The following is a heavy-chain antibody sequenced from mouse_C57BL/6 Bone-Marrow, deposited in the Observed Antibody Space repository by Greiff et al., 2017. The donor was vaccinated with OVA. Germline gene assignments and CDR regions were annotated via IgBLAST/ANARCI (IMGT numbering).Heavy chain of an antibody. Sequence: EVKLMESGGGLVKPGGSLKLSCAASGFTFSSYAMSWVRQTPEKRLEWVATISDGGSYTYYPDNVKGRFTISRDNAKNNLYLQMSHLKSEDTAMYYGARESNWDVPWFAYWGQGTLVTVSA. J-gene: IGHJ3*01. CDR1: GFTFSSYA. V-gene: IGHV5-4*01. CDR2: ISDGGSYT. D-gene: IGHD4-1*01. CDR3: ARESNWDVPWFAY.